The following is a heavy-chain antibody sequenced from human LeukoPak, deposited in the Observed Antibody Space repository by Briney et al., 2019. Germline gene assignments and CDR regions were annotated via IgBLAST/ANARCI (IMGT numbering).Heavy chain of an antibody. J-gene: IGHJ6*02. D-gene: IGHD6-19*01. CDR2: ISSSSSYI. Sequence: GGSLRLSCAASGFTFSSYSMHWVRQAPGKGLEWVSSISSSSSYIYYADSVKGRFTISRDNAKNSLYLQMNSLRAEDTAVYYCARDQYSSGWTDYYYYYGMDVWGQGTTVTVSS. CDR1: GFTFSSYS. CDR3: ARDQYSSGWTDYYYYYGMDV. V-gene: IGHV3-21*01.